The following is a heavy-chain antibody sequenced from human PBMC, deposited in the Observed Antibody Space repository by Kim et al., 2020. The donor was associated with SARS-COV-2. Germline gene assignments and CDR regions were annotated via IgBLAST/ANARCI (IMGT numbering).Heavy chain of an antibody. V-gene: IGHV4-34*01. D-gene: IGHD3-22*01. Sequence: SRVTISVDTSKNQFSLKLSSVTAADTAVYYCARDDKTSSGYFYYYYGMDVWGQGTTVTVSS. CDR3: ARDDKTSSGYFYYYYGMDV. J-gene: IGHJ6*02.